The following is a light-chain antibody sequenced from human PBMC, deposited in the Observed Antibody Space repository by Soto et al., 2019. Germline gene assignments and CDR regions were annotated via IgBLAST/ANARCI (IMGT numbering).Light chain of an antibody. J-gene: IGKJ1*01. V-gene: IGKV3-20*01. Sequence: LLTQSPVTLSLSPGERATLSCRASQSVRKYLAWYQQKRGQPPRLLIHETSNRDTGVPARFSGSASGTDFTLTISRVEPEDFAMYYCQQYDSSPATFGQGTKVDI. CDR3: QQYDSSPAT. CDR2: ETS. CDR1: QSVRKY.